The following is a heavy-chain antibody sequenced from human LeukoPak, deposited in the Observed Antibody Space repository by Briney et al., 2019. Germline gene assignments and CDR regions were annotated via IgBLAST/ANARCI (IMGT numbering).Heavy chain of an antibody. J-gene: IGHJ3*02. CDR1: GFTFSSYA. CDR3: ARGDDAFDI. CDR2: ISYDGSNK. V-gene: IGHV3-30-3*01. Sequence: GRSLRLSCAASGFTFSSYAMHWVRQAPGEGLEWVAVISYDGSNKYYADSVKGRFTISRDNSKNTLYLQMNSLRAEDTAVYYCARGDDAFDIWGQGTMVTVSS.